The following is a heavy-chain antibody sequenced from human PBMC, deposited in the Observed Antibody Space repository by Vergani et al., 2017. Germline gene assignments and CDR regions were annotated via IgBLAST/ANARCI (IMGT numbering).Heavy chain of an antibody. D-gene: IGHD3-10*01. CDR2: IIPIFGTA. J-gene: IGHJ6*02. CDR3: ARTDYYGSGSYYMYYYYGMDV. Sequence: QVQLVQSGAEVKKPGSSVKVSCKASGGTFSSYAISWVRQAPGQGLEWMGGIIPIFGTANYAQKFQGRVTITADESTSTAYMELSSLRSEDTAVYYWARTDYYGSGSYYMYYYYGMDVWGQGTTVTVSS. V-gene: IGHV1-69*01. CDR1: GGTFSSYA.